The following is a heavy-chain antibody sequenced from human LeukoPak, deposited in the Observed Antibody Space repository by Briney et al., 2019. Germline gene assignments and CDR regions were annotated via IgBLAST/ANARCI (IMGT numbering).Heavy chain of an antibody. J-gene: IGHJ4*02. CDR1: GYTFTGYY. CDR2: INPNSGGT. CDR3: ARAFRGMNY. V-gene: IGHV1-2*02. D-gene: IGHD3-16*01. Sequence: ASVKVSCKASGYTFTGYYMHWVRQAPGQGLEWMGWINPNSGGTNYAQKFQGRVTITRNTSISTAYMELSSLRSEDTAVYYCARAFRGMNYWGQGALVTVSS.